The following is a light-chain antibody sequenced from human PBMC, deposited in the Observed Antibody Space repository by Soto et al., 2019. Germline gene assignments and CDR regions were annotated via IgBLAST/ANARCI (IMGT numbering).Light chain of an antibody. J-gene: IGKJ1*01. CDR1: QSISRQ. CDR3: LQYQSYWT. CDR2: QAS. Sequence: DIQMTQSPSTLSASVGDRVSITCRASQSISRQLAWYQQKPGKAPNLLIYQASNLETGVPSRFTGSGSGTEFTLTISLQPDDLATYYCLQYQSYWTFGQGTKVEVK. V-gene: IGKV1-5*03.